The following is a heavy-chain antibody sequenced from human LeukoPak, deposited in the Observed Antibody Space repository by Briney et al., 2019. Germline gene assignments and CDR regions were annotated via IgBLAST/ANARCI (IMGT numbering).Heavy chain of an antibody. D-gene: IGHD3-22*01. CDR1: GYTFTGSY. CDR3: ARDYYDSSGYPGVQYYYYMDV. V-gene: IGHV1-2*02. CDR2: INPNMGGT. Sequence: ASVKVSCKASGYTFTGSYMHWVRQAPGQGLEWMGWINPNMGGTNYAQKFQGRVTMTRDTSISTAYMELSRLRSDDTAVYYCARDYYDSSGYPGVQYYYYMDVWGKGTTVTVSS. J-gene: IGHJ6*03.